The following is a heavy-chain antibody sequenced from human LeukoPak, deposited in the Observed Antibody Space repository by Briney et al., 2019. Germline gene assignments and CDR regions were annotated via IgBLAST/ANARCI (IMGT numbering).Heavy chain of an antibody. D-gene: IGHD2-2*01. CDR3: ARELLGYCSSTSCPRGRFDP. CDR2: INPSGGST. CDR1: GYTFTSYY. Sequence: ASVKVSCKASGYTFTSYYMHWVRQAPGQGLEWMGIINPSGGSTSYAQKFQGRVTMTRDTSTSTVYMELSSLRSEDTAVYYCARELLGYCSSTSCPRGRFDPWGQGTLVTVSS. J-gene: IGHJ5*02. V-gene: IGHV1-46*01.